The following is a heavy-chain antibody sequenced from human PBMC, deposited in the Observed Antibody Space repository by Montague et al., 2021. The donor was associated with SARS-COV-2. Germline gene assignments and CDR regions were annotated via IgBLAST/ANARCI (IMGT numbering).Heavy chain of an antibody. CDR2: FYSVGST. J-gene: IGHJ3*02. V-gene: IGHV4-59*02. D-gene: IGHD5-18*01. CDR3: ARASITADAFDI. Sequence: SETLSLTCTVSGASVSRTDWGWIRQSPGKGLEWIGYFYSVGSTDYNPSLKSRVTISRDTSKNQFSLKVRSVTAADTAIYYCARASITADAFDIWGQGTMVTVSS. CDR1: GASVSRTD.